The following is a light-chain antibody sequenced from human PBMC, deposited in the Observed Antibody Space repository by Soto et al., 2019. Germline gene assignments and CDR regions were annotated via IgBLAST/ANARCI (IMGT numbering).Light chain of an antibody. CDR2: GAS. CDR3: QQYGSSPT. V-gene: IGKV3-20*01. J-gene: IGKJ5*01. CDR1: QSVSNNY. Sequence: ESVLTQSPGTLSLSPGERSTLSCMAIQSVSNNYLAWYQQKPGQAPRRLIYGASSRATGIPDRFSGSGSGTDFTLTISRLEPEDFAVYYCQQYGSSPTFGEGTRVEIK.